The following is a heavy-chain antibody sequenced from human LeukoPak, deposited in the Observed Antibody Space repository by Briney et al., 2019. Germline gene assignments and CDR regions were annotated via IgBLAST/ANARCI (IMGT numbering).Heavy chain of an antibody. J-gene: IGHJ4*02. CDR1: GFTFSSYW. CDR3: ASDLIFAAGSPGY. V-gene: IGHV3-7*01. Sequence: GGSLRLSCAASGFTFSSYWMSWVRQAPGKGLEWVANIKQDGSEKYYVDSVKGRFTISRDNAKNSLYLQMNSLRAEDTAVYYCASDLIFAAGSPGYCGQGTLVTVSS. CDR2: IKQDGSEK. D-gene: IGHD6-13*01.